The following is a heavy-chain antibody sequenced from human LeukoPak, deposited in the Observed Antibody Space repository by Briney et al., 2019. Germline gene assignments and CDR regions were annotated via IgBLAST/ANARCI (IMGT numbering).Heavy chain of an antibody. D-gene: IGHD5-24*01. J-gene: IGHJ4*02. CDR1: GGTFSSYA. Sequence: SVKVSCKASGGTFSSYAISGVRQAPGQGLEWMGGIIPIFGTARYAQKCQGRVTIPADESTSTAYMELSSLRSEDTAVYYCARSSRDGYNLDYFDYWGQGTLVTVSS. CDR3: ARSSRDGYNLDYFDY. V-gene: IGHV1-69*13. CDR2: IIPIFGTA.